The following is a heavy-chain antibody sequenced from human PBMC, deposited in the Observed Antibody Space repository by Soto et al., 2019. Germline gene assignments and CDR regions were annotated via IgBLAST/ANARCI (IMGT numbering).Heavy chain of an antibody. CDR1: GGSFSGYY. Sequence: SVTLSLTCAVYGGSFSGYYWSWIRQPPGKGLEWIGEINHSGSTNYNPSLKSRVTISVDTSKNQFSLKLSSVTAADTAVYYCASDSRYYGSGSHWYFDLWGRGTLVTVSS. CDR3: ASDSRYYGSGSHWYFDL. J-gene: IGHJ2*01. D-gene: IGHD3-10*01. CDR2: INHSGST. V-gene: IGHV4-34*01.